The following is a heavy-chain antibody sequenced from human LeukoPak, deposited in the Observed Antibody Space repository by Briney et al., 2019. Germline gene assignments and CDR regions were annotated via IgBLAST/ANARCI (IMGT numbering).Heavy chain of an antibody. D-gene: IGHD3-22*01. Sequence: SETLSLTCTVSGASISSYYWSWIRQPPGKGLEWIGYIYCSGSTNYNPSLKSRGPITVDTYKNQFSLRLSSVTAADTAVYYCERHRYYYDSSGYYYQPWGQGTLVTVSS. CDR2: IYCSGST. V-gene: IGHV4-59*01. CDR1: GASISSYY. J-gene: IGHJ5*02. CDR3: ERHRYYYDSSGYYYQP.